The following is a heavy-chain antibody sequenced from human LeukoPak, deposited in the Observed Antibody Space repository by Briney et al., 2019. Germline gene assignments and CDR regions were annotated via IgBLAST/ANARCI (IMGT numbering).Heavy chain of an antibody. J-gene: IGHJ5*02. CDR3: AKDMELAS. Sequence: GGSLRLSCAASGFTFRDAAMTWARQAPGKGLEWVSLISSSGANAYYADSVKGRFTISRDNSKNTLYLQMNNLRGEDTAEYYCAKDMELASWGQGTLVTVSS. V-gene: IGHV3-23*01. CDR2: ISSSGANA. CDR1: GFTFRDAA. D-gene: IGHD1-26*01.